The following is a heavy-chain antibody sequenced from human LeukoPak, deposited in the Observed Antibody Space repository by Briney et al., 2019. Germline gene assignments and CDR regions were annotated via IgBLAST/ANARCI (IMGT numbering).Heavy chain of an antibody. CDR3: ARGLSGYYDSSDWFDP. Sequence: ASVKVSCKASGYTFTSYDINWVRQATGQGLEWMGWMNPNSCNTGYAQKFQGRVTMTRNTSISTAYMELSSLRSEDTAVYYCARGLSGYYDSSDWFDPWGQGTLVTVSS. CDR2: MNPNSCNT. CDR1: GYTFTSYD. D-gene: IGHD3-22*01. J-gene: IGHJ5*02. V-gene: IGHV1-8*01.